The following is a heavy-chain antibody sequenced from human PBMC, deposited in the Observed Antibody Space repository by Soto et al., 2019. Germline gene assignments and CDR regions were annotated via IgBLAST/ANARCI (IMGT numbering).Heavy chain of an antibody. CDR1: GFTFSSYG. Sequence: QVQLVESGGGVVQPGRSLRLSCAASGFTFSSYGMHWVRQAPGKGLEWVAVISYDGSNKYYADSVKGRFTISRDNSKKTXXLQMNSLGAEDTAVYYCAKDPRCYGILTGAPPLDYWGQGTLVTVSS. CDR3: AKDPRCYGILTGAPPLDY. CDR2: ISYDGSNK. V-gene: IGHV3-30*18. D-gene: IGHD3-9*01. J-gene: IGHJ4*02.